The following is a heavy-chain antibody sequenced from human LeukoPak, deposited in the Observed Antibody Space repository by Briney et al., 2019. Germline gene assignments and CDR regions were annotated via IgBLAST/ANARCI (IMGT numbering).Heavy chain of an antibody. D-gene: IGHD3-10*01. Sequence: SETLSLTCTVSGGSISSSSYYWGWIRQPPGKGLEWIGSIYYSGSTYYNPSLKSRVTISVDTSKNQFSLKLNSVTAADTAVYYCARAARGITMVRGVIPWFDPWGQGTLVTVSS. CDR3: ARAARGITMVRGVIPWFDP. CDR1: GGSISSSSYY. J-gene: IGHJ5*02. CDR2: IYYSGST. V-gene: IGHV4-39*07.